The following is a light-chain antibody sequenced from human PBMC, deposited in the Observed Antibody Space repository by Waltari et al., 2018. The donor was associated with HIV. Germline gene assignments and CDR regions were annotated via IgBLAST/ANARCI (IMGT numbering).Light chain of an antibody. CDR1: QNIYNW. J-gene: IGKJ1*01. CDR2: ATS. Sequence: DIQMTQSPSSVSASVGDRVTITCRASQNIYNWLTWYQQKPGKAPKLLIYATSNLQSGVPSRFSGSGSGTVFTLTISSLQPEDFASYFCQQANSFPWTFG. CDR3: QQANSFPWT. V-gene: IGKV1-12*01.